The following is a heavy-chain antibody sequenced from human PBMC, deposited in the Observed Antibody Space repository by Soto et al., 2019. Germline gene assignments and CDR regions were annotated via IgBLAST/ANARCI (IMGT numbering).Heavy chain of an antibody. Sequence: SETLSLTCTVSGGSISSGGYYWSWIRQHPGKGLEWIGYIYYSGSTYYNPSLKSRVTISVDTSKNQFSLKLSSVTAADTAVYYCARDSRSGPRDYYYGMDVWGQGTTVTVSS. D-gene: IGHD3-3*01. CDR1: GGSISSGGYY. CDR3: ARDSRSGPRDYYYGMDV. J-gene: IGHJ6*02. CDR2: IYYSGST. V-gene: IGHV4-31*03.